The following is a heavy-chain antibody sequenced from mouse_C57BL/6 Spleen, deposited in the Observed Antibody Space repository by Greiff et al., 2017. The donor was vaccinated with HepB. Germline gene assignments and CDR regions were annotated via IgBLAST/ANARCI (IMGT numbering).Heavy chain of an antibody. J-gene: IGHJ1*03. CDR1: GYTFTSYW. CDR3: ARPYNSNYWYFDV. D-gene: IGHD2-5*01. V-gene: IGHV1-59*01. CDR2: IDPSDSYT. Sequence: QVQLQQPGAELVRPGTSVKLSCKASGYTFTSYWMHWVKQRPGQGLEWIGVIDPSDSYTNYNQKFKGKATLTVDTSSSTAYMLLSSLTSEDSAVYYCARPYNSNYWYFDVWGTGTTVTVSS.